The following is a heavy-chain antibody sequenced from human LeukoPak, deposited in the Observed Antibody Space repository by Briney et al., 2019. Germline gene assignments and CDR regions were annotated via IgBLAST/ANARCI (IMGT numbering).Heavy chain of an antibody. Sequence: SETLSLTCTVSGGSISSSSYYWGWIRQPPGKGLEWIGSIYYSGSTYYNPSLKSRVTISVDTSKNQFSLKLSSVTAADTAVYYCARGSWFGDSKLYTHYMDVWGKGTTVTVSS. V-gene: IGHV4-39*01. CDR1: GGSISSSSYY. CDR3: ARGSWFGDSKLYTHYMDV. J-gene: IGHJ6*03. D-gene: IGHD3-10*01. CDR2: IYYSGST.